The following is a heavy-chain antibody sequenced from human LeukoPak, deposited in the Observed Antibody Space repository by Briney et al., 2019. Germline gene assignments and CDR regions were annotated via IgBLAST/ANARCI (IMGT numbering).Heavy chain of an antibody. CDR1: GFDLSDYT. D-gene: IGHD3-16*02. CDR2: VRSSNGNT. J-gene: IGHJ3*01. V-gene: IGHV3-64*01. CDR3: ARVIRGSIWQAYDF. Sequence: PGGSLRLSCAASGFDLSDYTLHWVRQAPGKGLEFVSAVRSSNGNTFYSNSVKGRFIISRDNSQSTMYLQMGSLRPDDMAVYYCARVIRGSIWQAYDFWGPGTMVIVSS.